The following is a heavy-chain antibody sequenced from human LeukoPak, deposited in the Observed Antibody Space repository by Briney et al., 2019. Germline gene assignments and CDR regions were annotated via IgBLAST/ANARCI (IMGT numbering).Heavy chain of an antibody. CDR1: GYTFTSYG. J-gene: IGHJ4*02. V-gene: IGHV1-18*01. D-gene: IGHD3-22*01. Sequence: ASVKVSCKASGYTFTSYGISWVRQAPGQGLEWMGWISAYNGNTNYAQKHQGRVTMTTDTSTSTAYMELRSLRSDGTAVYYCARTYYYDSSDNYWGQGTLVTVSS. CDR2: ISAYNGNT. CDR3: ARTYYYDSSDNY.